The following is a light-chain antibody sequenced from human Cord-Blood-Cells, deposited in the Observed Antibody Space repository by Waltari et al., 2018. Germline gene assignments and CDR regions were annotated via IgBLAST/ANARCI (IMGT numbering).Light chain of an antibody. CDR1: QGISNY. Sequence: DIQMIQSPSSLSASVGDSVTITCRASQGISNYLAWYQQKPGKVPKLLFYAASTLQSGVPYRFSGSGSGTDFTRTISSLQPEDVATYYCQKYNSAPFTFGPGTKVDIK. J-gene: IGKJ3*01. V-gene: IGKV1-27*01. CDR2: AAS. CDR3: QKYNSAPFT.